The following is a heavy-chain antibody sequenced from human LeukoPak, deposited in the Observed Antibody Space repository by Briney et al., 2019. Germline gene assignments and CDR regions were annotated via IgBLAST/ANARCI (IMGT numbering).Heavy chain of an antibody. CDR1: GGSINNYY. CDR3: ARDGGFGIVAGSFDV. Sequence: SGTLSLTCTVSGGSINNYYWSWIRQPAGKGLEWIGRIYTSGSTNYTPSLKSRVTMSVDTSKNQFSLNLRSVTAADAAVYYCARDGGFGIVAGSFDVWGQGTMVTVSS. D-gene: IGHD1-26*01. CDR2: IYTSGST. J-gene: IGHJ3*01. V-gene: IGHV4-4*07.